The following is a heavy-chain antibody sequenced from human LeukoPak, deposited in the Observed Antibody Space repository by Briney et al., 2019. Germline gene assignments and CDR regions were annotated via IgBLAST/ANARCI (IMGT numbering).Heavy chain of an antibody. CDR3: ARGRGPDYDYYYMDV. V-gene: IGHV4-4*07. J-gene: IGHJ6*03. CDR2: IYTSGTT. Sequence: SETLSLTCIVSGDSITSYYWSWIRQPPGKGLEWIGRIYTSGTTEYNPSLKSRVTISVDTSKNQFSLRLSSVTAADTAVYYCARGRGPDYDYYYMDVWGKGTTVTVSS. CDR1: GDSITSYY.